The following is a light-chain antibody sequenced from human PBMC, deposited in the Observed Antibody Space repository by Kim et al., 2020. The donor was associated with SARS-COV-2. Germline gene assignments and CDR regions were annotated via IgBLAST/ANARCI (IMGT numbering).Light chain of an antibody. CDR3: QAWDSSTVL. Sequence: VSPGQTASITCSGEKLGDKYACWYQQKPGQSPVLVIYQDSKRPSGIPERFSGSNSGNTATLTISGTQAMDEADYYCQAWDSSTVLFGGGTQLTVL. J-gene: IGLJ2*01. CDR1: KLGDKY. CDR2: QDS. V-gene: IGLV3-1*01.